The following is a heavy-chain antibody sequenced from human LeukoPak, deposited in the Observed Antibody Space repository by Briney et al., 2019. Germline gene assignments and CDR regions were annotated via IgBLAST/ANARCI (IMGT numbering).Heavy chain of an antibody. J-gene: IGHJ5*02. CDR2: IYYSGST. V-gene: IGHV4-59*01. Sequence: SETLSLTCTVSGGSISSYYWSWIRQPPGKGLEWIGYIYYSGSTNYNPSLKSRVTISVDTSKNQFSLKLSSVTAADTAVYYCARVTGWFDPWGQGTLVTVSS. CDR1: GGSISSYY. CDR3: ARVTGWFDP.